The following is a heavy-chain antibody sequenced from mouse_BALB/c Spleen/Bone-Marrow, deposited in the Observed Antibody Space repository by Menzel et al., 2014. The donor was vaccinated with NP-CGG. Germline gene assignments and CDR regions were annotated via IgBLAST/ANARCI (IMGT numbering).Heavy chain of an antibody. V-gene: IGHV1-4*01. CDR3: ARSMIIYFAMDY. J-gene: IGHJ4*01. CDR1: GYTFTSYT. D-gene: IGHD2-3*01. Sequence: VQLQQSGAELARPGASPKMSCRTSGYTFTSYTVHWIKQRPGQGLEWIGYINPSSNYTNYNQKFKDKATLTADKSSNTAYMQLSSLTSEDSAVYYCARSMIIYFAMDYWGQGTSVTVSS. CDR2: INPSSNYT.